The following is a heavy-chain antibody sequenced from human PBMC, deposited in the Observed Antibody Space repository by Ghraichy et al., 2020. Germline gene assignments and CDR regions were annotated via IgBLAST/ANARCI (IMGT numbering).Heavy chain of an antibody. Sequence: SVKGSCKASGGTFSSYAISWVRQAPGQGLEWMGGIIPIFGTANYAQKFQGRVTITADESTSTAYMELSSLRSEDTAVYYCAREFPMVRGVMGYWGQGTLVTVSS. J-gene: IGHJ4*02. CDR2: IIPIFGTA. D-gene: IGHD3-10*01. V-gene: IGHV1-69*13. CDR3: AREFPMVRGVMGY. CDR1: GGTFSSYA.